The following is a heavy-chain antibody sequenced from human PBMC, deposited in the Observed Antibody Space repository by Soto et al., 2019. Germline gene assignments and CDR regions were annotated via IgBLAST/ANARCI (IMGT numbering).Heavy chain of an antibody. Sequence: EVQLVESGGGLLQPGQSLRVSCAASGFSFSSYSMNWVRQAPGKGLEWISYISSSKTYIWYADSVKGRFTISRDNAKNSLSLQMNSLRDEDTAVYYCVRDSGWAFDIWGLGTMVTVSS. CDR3: VRDSGWAFDI. V-gene: IGHV3-48*02. CDR2: ISSSKTYI. J-gene: IGHJ3*02. D-gene: IGHD6-19*01. CDR1: GFSFSSYS.